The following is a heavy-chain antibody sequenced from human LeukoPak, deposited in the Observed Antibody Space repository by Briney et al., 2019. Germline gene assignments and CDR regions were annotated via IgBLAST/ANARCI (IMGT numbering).Heavy chain of an antibody. J-gene: IGHJ3*02. V-gene: IGHV1-69*13. CDR2: IIPIFGTA. CDR3: APWEPDAFDI. D-gene: IGHD1-26*01. CDR1: GGTFSSYA. Sequence: ASVKVSCKASGGTFSSYAISWVRQAPGQGLEWMGGIIPIFGTANYAQKFQGRVTITADESTSTAYMELSSLRPEDTAVYYCAPWEPDAFDIWGQGTMVTVSS.